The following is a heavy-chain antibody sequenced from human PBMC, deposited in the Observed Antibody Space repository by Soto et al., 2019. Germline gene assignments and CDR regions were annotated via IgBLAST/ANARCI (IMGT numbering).Heavy chain of an antibody. Sequence: QVQLVESGGGVVQPGRSLRLSCAASGFTFSSYGMHWVRQAPGKGLEWVAVISYDGSNKYYADSVKGRFTISRDNSKNTLYRQMNSLRAEDTAVYYCAKDCSITGTIRGFDYLGQGALVTVSS. J-gene: IGHJ4*02. D-gene: IGHD1-20*01. CDR3: AKDCSITGTIRGFDY. CDR1: GFTFSSYG. V-gene: IGHV3-30*18. CDR2: ISYDGSNK.